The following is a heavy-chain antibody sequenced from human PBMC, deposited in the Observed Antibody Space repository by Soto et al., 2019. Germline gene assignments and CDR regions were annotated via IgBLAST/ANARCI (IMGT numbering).Heavy chain of an antibody. CDR1: GFTFSSYS. V-gene: IGHV3-21*01. Sequence: PGGSLRLSCAASGFTFSSYSMNWVRQAPGKGLEWVSSISSSSSYIYYADSVKGRFTISRDNAKNSLYLQMNSLRAEDTAVYYCARGSRNVGGDAFDIWGQGTMVTVSS. D-gene: IGHD1-1*01. CDR3: ARGSRNVGGDAFDI. J-gene: IGHJ3*02. CDR2: ISSSSSYI.